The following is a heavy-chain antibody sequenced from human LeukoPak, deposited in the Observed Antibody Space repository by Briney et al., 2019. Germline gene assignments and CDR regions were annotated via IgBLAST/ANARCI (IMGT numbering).Heavy chain of an antibody. CDR3: ARDGTYYYYYYYMDV. V-gene: IGHV4-38-2*02. CDR2: IYHSGST. Sequence: SETLSLTCTVSGYSISSGYYWGWIRQPPGKGLEWVGSIYHSGSTYYNPSLKSRVTISVDTSKNQFSLKLSSVTAADTAVYYCARDGTYYYYYYYMDVWGKGTTVTISS. CDR1: GYSISSGYY. D-gene: IGHD1-26*01. J-gene: IGHJ6*03.